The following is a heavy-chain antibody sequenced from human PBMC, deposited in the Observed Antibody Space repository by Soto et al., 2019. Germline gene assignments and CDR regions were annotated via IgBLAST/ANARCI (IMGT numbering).Heavy chain of an antibody. V-gene: IGHV1-18*01. CDR1: GYIFVNYG. Sequence: QVQLVQSGDEVKKPGASVKVSCKASGYIFVNYGIAGVRQAPGHGLEWMGWISPYTGNTHSATKIQGRLTMTTDTSTSTAYMDLGSLTSDDTAVYYCVMVDNYVTPTPQDVWGQGTTVTVSS. D-gene: IGHD3-16*01. CDR3: VMVDNYVTPTPQDV. J-gene: IGHJ6*02. CDR2: ISPYTGNT.